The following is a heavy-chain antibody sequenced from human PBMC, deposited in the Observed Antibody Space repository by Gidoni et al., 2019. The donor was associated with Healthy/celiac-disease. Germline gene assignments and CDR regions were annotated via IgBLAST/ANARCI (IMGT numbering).Heavy chain of an antibody. CDR3: TTSHGWSSGYYGMDV. CDR1: GFTFSNAW. D-gene: IGHD2-15*01. J-gene: IGHJ6*02. Sequence: EVQLVESGGGLVKPGGSLRLSCAASGFTFSNAWMSWVRQAPGKGLEWVGRIKSKTDGGPTDDAAPVEGRFTISREESKNTLYLQMNSLKTEDTAVYYCTTSHGWSSGYYGMDVWGQGTTVTVSS. V-gene: IGHV3-15*01. CDR2: IKSKTDGGPT.